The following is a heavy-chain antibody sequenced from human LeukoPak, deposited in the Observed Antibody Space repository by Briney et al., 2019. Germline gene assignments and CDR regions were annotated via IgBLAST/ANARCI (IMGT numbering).Heavy chain of an antibody. D-gene: IGHD3-9*01. Sequence: GGSLRLSCAASGFAFNTYWMHWVRQAPGKGLEWVSFISSSMISIHYADSVQGRLTISRDNARNILYLQMNSLRAEDTAVYYCARVYDVLTGGFDHWGQGALVTVSS. V-gene: IGHV3-21*01. CDR1: GFAFNTYW. CDR2: ISSSMISI. J-gene: IGHJ4*02. CDR3: ARVYDVLTGGFDH.